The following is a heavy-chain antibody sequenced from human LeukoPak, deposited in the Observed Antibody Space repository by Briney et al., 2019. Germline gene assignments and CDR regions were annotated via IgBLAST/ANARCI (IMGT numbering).Heavy chain of an antibody. CDR2: ISYSGST. D-gene: IGHD4-23*01. J-gene: IGHJ4*02. Sequence: SETLSLTCTVSGGFISTYYWSWIRQPPGKGLEWIGYISYSGSTNYNPSLKSRVTMSVDTSKNEFSLKLRSVTAADTAIYYCAREYYGGRVDYWGQGTLVTVSS. V-gene: IGHV4-59*01. CDR3: AREYYGGRVDY. CDR1: GGFISTYY.